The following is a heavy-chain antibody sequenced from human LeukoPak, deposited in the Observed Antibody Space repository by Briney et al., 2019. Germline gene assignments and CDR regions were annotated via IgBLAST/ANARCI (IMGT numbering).Heavy chain of an antibody. D-gene: IGHD2-15*01. V-gene: IGHV4-34*01. CDR2: INHSGST. J-gene: IGHJ6*02. CDR3: ARDSVAVSGMDV. CDR1: GGSFSGYY. Sequence: SETLSLTCAVYGGSFSGYYWSWIRQPPGKGLEWIGEINHSGSTNYNPSLKSRVTISVDTSKNQFSLKLSSVTAADTAVYYCARDSVAVSGMDVWGQGTTVTVSS.